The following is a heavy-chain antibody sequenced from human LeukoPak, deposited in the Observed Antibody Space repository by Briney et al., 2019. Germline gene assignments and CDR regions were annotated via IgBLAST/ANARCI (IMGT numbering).Heavy chain of an antibody. CDR1: GFTFSSYG. J-gene: IGHJ3*02. D-gene: IGHD3-9*01. V-gene: IGHV3-33*01. CDR3: ARLRYFDWLGNDI. Sequence: GGSLRLSCAASGFTFSSYGMHWVRQAPGKGLEWVAVIWYDGSNKYYADSVKGRFTISRDNSKNTLYLQMNSLRAEDTAVYYCARLRYFDWLGNDIWGQGTMVTISS. CDR2: IWYDGSNK.